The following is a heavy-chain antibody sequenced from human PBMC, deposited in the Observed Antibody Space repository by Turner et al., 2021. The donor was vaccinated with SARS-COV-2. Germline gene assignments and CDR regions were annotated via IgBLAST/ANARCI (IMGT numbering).Heavy chain of an antibody. V-gene: IGHV3-48*03. CDR1: GFTFSIYE. Sequence: EVQLVESGGGLVQPGGSLRLSCAASGFTFSIYEVNWVRQAPGKGLEWVSYISSSCATIYYADSVKGRFTISRDNAKNSLYLQMNSLRAEDTAIYYCARGGSVPATNWFDPWGQGTLVTVSA. J-gene: IGHJ5*02. CDR3: ARGGSVPATNWFDP. CDR2: ISSSCATI. D-gene: IGHD6-19*01.